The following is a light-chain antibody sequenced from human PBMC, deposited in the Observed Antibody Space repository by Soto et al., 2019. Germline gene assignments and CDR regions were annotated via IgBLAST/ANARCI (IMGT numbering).Light chain of an antibody. CDR3: QQYGSSPWT. V-gene: IGKV3-20*01. CDR1: QSVSSSY. Sequence: EIVLTQSPGTLSLSPGEIATLSCSASQSVSSSYLAWYQQKPGQAPRLLIYGASSRAIGIPDSFSGSVSGTDFTLTISRLQPEDFPVYYCQQYGSSPWTFGQGTKVEI. J-gene: IGKJ1*01. CDR2: GAS.